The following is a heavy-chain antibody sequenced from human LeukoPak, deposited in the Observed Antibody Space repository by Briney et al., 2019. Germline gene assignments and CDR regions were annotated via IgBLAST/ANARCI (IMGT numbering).Heavy chain of an antibody. CDR2: ISGSGGST. J-gene: IGHJ5*02. CDR1: SFTFSSYV. V-gene: IGHV3-23*01. CDR3: ARVAGWHWFDP. Sequence: GGSLRLSCGASSFTFSSYVMSWVRQAPGKGLEWVSAISGSGGSTYYGDSVKGRFTISRDNSKNTVYLQMNNMRVDVTAVYYCARVAGWHWFDPWGQGTLVTVSS. D-gene: IGHD6-19*01.